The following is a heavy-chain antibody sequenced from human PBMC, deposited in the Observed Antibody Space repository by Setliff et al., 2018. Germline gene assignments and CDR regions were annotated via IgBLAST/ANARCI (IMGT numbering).Heavy chain of an antibody. V-gene: IGHV1-69*05. J-gene: IGHJ6*03. D-gene: IGHD3-22*01. Sequence: ASVKVSCKASGGTFSSYGISWVRQAPGQGLEWMGGTIPVFGTTDYARKFQGRVTIMTDESTSTAYMELSSLTSEDTAVYYCAREGVDSRSSTDYRYYMDVWGKGTTVTVSS. CDR2: TIPVFGTT. CDR3: AREGVDSRSSTDYRYYMDV. CDR1: GGTFSSYG.